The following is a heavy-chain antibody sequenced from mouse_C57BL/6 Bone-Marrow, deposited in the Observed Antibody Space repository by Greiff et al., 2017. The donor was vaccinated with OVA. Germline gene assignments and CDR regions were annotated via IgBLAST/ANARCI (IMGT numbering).Heavy chain of an antibody. CDR3: ARHFHYYGSSGDYFDY. V-gene: IGHV14-2*01. D-gene: IGHD1-1*01. CDR2: IDPEDGET. J-gene: IGHJ2*01. CDR1: GFNIKDYY. Sequence: EVQVVESGAELVKPGASVKLSCTASGFNIKDYYMHWVKQRTEQGLEWIGRIDPEDGETKYAPKFQGKATITADTSSNTAYRQLSSLTSEDTAVYYCARHFHYYGSSGDYFDYWGQGTTLTVSS.